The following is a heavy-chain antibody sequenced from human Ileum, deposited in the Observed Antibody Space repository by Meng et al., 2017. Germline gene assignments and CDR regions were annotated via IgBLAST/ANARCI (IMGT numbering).Heavy chain of an antibody. CDR3: ARGYADSEYHFKYFDF. D-gene: IGHD3-3*01. CDR1: GDSIRTSSSYC. CDR2: IYYTGST. Sequence: SETLSLTCTVFGDSIRTSSSYCWVWLRPPPGKGLESLGSIYYTGSTYYNPSHKSRVSISVDTSKNQFSLRLSSVTAADTADYYCARGYADSEYHFKYFDFWGQGALVTVSS. V-gene: IGHV4-39*07. J-gene: IGHJ4*02.